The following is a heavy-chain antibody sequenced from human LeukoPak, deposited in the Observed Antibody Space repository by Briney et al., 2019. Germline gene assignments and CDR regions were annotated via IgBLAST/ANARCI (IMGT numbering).Heavy chain of an antibody. CDR1: GFSFSSYP. CDR2: ISSSSYI. D-gene: IGHD1-26*01. CDR3: ASSYRGNYRAFDF. J-gene: IGHJ3*01. Sequence: GGSLRLSCVASGFSFSSYPMTWVRLAPGRGLEWVSNISSSSYIYYGDSVRGRFTISRDNAKNTLYLQMNSLRAEDTAVYYCASSYRGNYRAFDFWGQGTMVTVSS. V-gene: IGHV3-21*01.